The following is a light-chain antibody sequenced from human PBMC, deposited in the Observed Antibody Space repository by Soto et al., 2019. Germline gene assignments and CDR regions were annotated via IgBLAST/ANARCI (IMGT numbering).Light chain of an antibody. CDR1: SSDVGGYNY. CDR2: EVS. V-gene: IGLV2-14*01. J-gene: IGLJ1*01. Sequence: QSVLTQPASVSGSPGQSITISCTGTSSDVGGYNYVSWYQQHPGTAPKLMIYEVSNRPSGLSNRFSGSKSGNTASLTISGLQAEDEADYYCSAYTVSRTYVFGTGTKLTVL. CDR3: SAYTVSRTYV.